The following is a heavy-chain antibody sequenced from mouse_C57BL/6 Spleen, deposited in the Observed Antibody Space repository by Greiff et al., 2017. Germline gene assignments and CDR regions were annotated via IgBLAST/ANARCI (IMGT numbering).Heavy chain of an antibody. Sequence: VQLKESGGGLVQPGGSLSLSCAASGFTFTDYYMSWVRQPPGKALEWLGFIRNKANGYTTEYSASVKGRFTISRDNSQSILYLQMNALRAEDSATYYCARYRKGYFDVWGTGTTVTVSS. CDR3: ARYRKGYFDV. CDR2: IRNKANGYTT. J-gene: IGHJ1*03. CDR1: GFTFTDYY. V-gene: IGHV7-3*01.